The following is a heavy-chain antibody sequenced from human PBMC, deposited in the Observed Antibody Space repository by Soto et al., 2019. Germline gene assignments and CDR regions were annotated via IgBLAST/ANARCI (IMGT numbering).Heavy chain of an antibody. CDR1: GLILSNYK. D-gene: IGHD2-8*01. CDR2: ISTDGSIT. CDR3: ARDTNGLHY. Sequence: GGSLRLSCAASGLILSNYKMHWVRQAPGKGLAWVSRISTDGSITDYADSVKARFTVSRDNAKNTLYLQMNSLRVDDTAVYYCARDTNGLHYWGQGTLVTVSS. J-gene: IGHJ4*02. V-gene: IGHV3-74*01.